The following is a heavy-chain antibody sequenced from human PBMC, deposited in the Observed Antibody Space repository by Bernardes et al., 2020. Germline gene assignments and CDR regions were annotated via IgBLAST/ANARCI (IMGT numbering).Heavy chain of an antibody. D-gene: IGHD4-17*01. CDR3: ARYGDYGWYFDL. CDR1: GFTFLNYT. CDR2: INSSSTFF. V-gene: IGHV3-21*01. Sequence: GGSLRLSCAASGFTFLNYTMNWVRQAPGKGLEWVSSINSSSTFFYYADSVKGRFTISRDNAKNSLWLQMTSLRPQDTAVYYCARYGDYGWYFDLWGRGTLVTVSS. J-gene: IGHJ2*01.